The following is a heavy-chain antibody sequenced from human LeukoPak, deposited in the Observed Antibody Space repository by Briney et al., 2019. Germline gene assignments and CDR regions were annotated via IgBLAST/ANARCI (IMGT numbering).Heavy chain of an antibody. CDR1: GYTLTELS. D-gene: IGHD3-9*01. V-gene: IGHV1-24*01. J-gene: IGHJ4*02. CDR3: ATSDILTGYTVDY. Sequence: GASVKVSCKVSGYTLTELSMHWVRQAPGKGLEWMGGFDPEDGETIYAQKFQGRVIMTEDTSTDTAYMELSSLRSEDTAVYYCATSDILTGYTVDYWGQGTLVTVSS. CDR2: FDPEDGET.